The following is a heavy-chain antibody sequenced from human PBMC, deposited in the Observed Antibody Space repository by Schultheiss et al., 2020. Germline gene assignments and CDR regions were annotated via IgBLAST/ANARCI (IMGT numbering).Heavy chain of an antibody. D-gene: IGHD6-13*01. J-gene: IGHJ5*02. Sequence: GGSLRLSCKGSGYSFTSYWIGWVRQMPGKGLEWMGIIYPGDSDTRYSPSFQGQVTISADKSISTAYLQWSSLKASDTAMYYCARVGSSWSNWFDPWGQGKLVTVSS. CDR1: GYSFTSYW. CDR3: ARVGSSWSNWFDP. V-gene: IGHV5-51*01. CDR2: IYPGDSDT.